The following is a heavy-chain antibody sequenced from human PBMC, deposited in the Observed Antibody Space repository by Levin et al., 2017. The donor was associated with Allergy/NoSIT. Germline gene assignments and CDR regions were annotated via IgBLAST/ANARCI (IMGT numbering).Heavy chain of an antibody. CDR1: GFTFSSYA. CDR3: AKDLLRGEDGSWGY. Sequence: SCAASGFTFSSYAMSWVRQAPGKGLEWVSAISGSGGSTYYAASVKGRFTISRDNSKNTLYLQMNSLRAEDTAVYYCAKDLLRGEDGSWGYWGQGNLVTVAS. D-gene: IGHD6-13*01. CDR2: ISGSGGST. J-gene: IGHJ4*02. V-gene: IGHV3-23*01.